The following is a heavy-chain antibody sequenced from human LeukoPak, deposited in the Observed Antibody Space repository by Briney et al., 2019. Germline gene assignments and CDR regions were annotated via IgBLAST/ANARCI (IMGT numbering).Heavy chain of an antibody. Sequence: GGSLRLSCAASGFTFDDYAMHWVRQAPGKGLEWVSGISWNSGSIGYADSVKGRFTISRDNAENSLYLQMNSLRAEDTALYYCAKGQWELPHDAFDIWGQGTMVTVSS. CDR3: AKGQWELPHDAFDI. V-gene: IGHV3-9*01. J-gene: IGHJ3*02. D-gene: IGHD1-26*01. CDR2: ISWNSGSI. CDR1: GFTFDDYA.